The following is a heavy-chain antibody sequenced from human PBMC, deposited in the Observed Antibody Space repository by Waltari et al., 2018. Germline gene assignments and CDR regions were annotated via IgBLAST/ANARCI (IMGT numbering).Heavy chain of an antibody. CDR2: PADGKAYL. CDR3: GGALTTPNDY. Sequence: VQLVESGGGLVKPGGSLRLSCAVSGFTIRNFGMSWVRQAPGKGLELGDTPADGKAYLYYADLLGGRFTVSTDKAKSSLYLQMNNLRAQETGGFFFGGALTTPNDYWGRGTLVTVSS. V-gene: IGHV3-21*03. J-gene: IGHJ4*02. CDR1: GFTIRNFG. D-gene: IGHD4-17*01.